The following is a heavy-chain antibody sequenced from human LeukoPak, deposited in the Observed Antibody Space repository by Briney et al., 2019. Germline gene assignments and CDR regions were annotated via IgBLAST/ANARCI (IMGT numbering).Heavy chain of an antibody. D-gene: IGHD5-12*01. V-gene: IGHV1-69*06. Sequence: SVKVSCKASGGTFSSYAISWVRQAPGQGLEWMGRIIPIFGTANYAQKFQGRVTVTADKSTSTAYMELSSLRSEDTAVYYCARHLDIVATTLIDYWGQGTLVTVSS. CDR3: ARHLDIVATTLIDY. J-gene: IGHJ4*02. CDR1: GGTFSSYA. CDR2: IIPIFGTA.